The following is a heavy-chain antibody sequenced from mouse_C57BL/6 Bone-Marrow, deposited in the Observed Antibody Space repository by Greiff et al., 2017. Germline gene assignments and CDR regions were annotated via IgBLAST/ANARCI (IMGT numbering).Heavy chain of an antibody. Sequence: EVQLQQSGPELVKPGASVKISCKASGYTFTDYYMNWVKQSHGKSLEWIGDINPNNGGTSYNQKFKGKATLTVDKSSSTAYMELRSLTSEDSAVYYCASWRDYGGGYYFDYWGQGTTLTVSS. CDR3: ASWRDYGGGYYFDY. J-gene: IGHJ2*01. D-gene: IGHD2-4*01. CDR2: INPNNGGT. V-gene: IGHV1-26*01. CDR1: GYTFTDYY.